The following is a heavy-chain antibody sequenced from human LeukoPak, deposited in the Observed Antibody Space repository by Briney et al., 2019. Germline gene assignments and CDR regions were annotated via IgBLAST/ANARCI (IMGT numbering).Heavy chain of an antibody. CDR2: IYYRSHWYG. CDR1: GDSVSRTDAG. J-gene: IGHJ3*01. V-gene: IGHV6-1*01. CDR3: ARGGLIRGTLNSIIAFDL. Sequence: SQTLSLTCAISGDSVSRTDAGWNWIRQSPSRGLEWLGRIYYRSHWYGDDVLSMKSRITINPDTAKNQFSLQLKSVTPEDTALYYCARGGLIRGTLNSIIAFDLWGQGIMVTVSS. D-gene: IGHD3-10*01.